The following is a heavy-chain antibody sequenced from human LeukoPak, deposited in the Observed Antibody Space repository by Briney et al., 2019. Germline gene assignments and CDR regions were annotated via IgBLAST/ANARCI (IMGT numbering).Heavy chain of an antibody. CDR3: AKNEPRRFLEWLPHYYYYYMDV. V-gene: IGHV3-7*01. CDR2: IKQDGSER. J-gene: IGHJ6*03. D-gene: IGHD3-3*01. Sequence: PGGSLRLFCAASGFTFSSYWMGWVRQAPGKGLEWVANIKQDGSERYYVDSVKGRFTIYRDNAKNSLYLQMNSLRAEDTAVYYCAKNEPRRFLEWLPHYYYYYMDVWGKGTTVTVSS. CDR1: GFTFSSYW.